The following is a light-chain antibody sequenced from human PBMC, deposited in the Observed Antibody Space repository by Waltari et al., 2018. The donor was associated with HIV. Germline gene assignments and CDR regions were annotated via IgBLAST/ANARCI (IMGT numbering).Light chain of an antibody. CDR1: SIDVAGYDD. Sequence: QSALTQPPSVSGSPGQSITISCPGTSIDVAGYDDASCYHPHPGNAPNLMIFDVSNRPAGVSNRFSGSKSGNTASLTISGLQAEDEADYYCSSYTSSSALDVVFGGGTKLTVL. CDR2: DVS. J-gene: IGLJ2*01. CDR3: SSYTSSSALDVV. V-gene: IGLV2-14*03.